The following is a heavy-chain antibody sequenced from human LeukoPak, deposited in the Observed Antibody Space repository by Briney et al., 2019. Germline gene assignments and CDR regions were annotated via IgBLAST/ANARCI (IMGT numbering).Heavy chain of an antibody. CDR1: GYTFTSYG. CDR3: ARDLSLLGYNWFDP. Sequence: GASVKVSCKASGYTFTSYGISWVRQAPGQGLEWMGWISAYNGNTNYAQKLQGRVTMTTDTSTSTAYMELRSLRSDDTAVYYCARDLSLLGYNWFDPWGQGTLVTVSS. D-gene: IGHD2-15*01. CDR2: ISAYNGNT. V-gene: IGHV1-18*01. J-gene: IGHJ5*02.